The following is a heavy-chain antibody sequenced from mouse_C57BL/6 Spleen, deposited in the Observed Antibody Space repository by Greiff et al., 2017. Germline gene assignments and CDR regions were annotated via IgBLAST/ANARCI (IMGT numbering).Heavy chain of an antibody. J-gene: IGHJ3*01. CDR2: IRSKSNNYAT. D-gene: IGHD2-13*01. Sequence: EVQVVESGGGLVQPKGSLKLSCAASGFSFNTYAMNWVRQAPGKGLEWVARIRSKSNNYATYYADSVKDRFTISRDDSESMLYLQMNKLKAEDTATYYCSRPGDCYAGFAYWGQGTLVTVSA. CDR1: GFSFNTYA. CDR3: SRPGDCYAGFAY. V-gene: IGHV10-1*01.